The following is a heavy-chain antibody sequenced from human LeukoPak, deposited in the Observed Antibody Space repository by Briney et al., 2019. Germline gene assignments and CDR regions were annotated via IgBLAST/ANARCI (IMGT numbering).Heavy chain of an antibody. CDR3: ARGPYYDFWSGYPRSTLFDY. CDR1: GGSISSSSYY. D-gene: IGHD3-3*01. Sequence: SETLSLTCTVSGGSISSSSYYWGWIRQPPGKGLEWIGSIYYSGSTNYSPSLKSRVTISVDTSKNQFSLKLSSVTAADTAVYYCARGPYYDFWSGYPRSTLFDYWGQGTLVTVSS. CDR2: IYYSGST. V-gene: IGHV4-39*07. J-gene: IGHJ4*02.